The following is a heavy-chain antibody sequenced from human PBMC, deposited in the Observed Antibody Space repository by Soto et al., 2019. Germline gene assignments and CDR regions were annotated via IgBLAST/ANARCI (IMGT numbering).Heavy chain of an antibody. Sequence: SETLSLTCTVSGGSISSYYWGWIRQPPGKGLEWIGSIYYSGSTYYNPSLKSRVTISVDTSKNQFSLKLSSVTAADTAVYYCASFYYGSGSNRRYYYYGMDVWGQGTTVTVSS. D-gene: IGHD3-10*01. CDR3: ASFYYGSGSNRRYYYYGMDV. CDR2: IYYSGST. V-gene: IGHV4-39*01. J-gene: IGHJ6*02. CDR1: GGSISSYY.